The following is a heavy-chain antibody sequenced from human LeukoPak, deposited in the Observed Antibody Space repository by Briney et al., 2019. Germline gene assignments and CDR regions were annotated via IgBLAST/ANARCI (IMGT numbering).Heavy chain of an antibody. CDR2: IIPIFGTA. CDR3: ARENYYDSSGPSMGFDY. J-gene: IGHJ4*02. D-gene: IGHD3-22*01. Sequence: SVKVSCKASGGTFSSYAISWVRQAPGQGLEWMGGIIPIFGTANYAQKFQGRVTITADESTSTAYMELSSLRSEDTAVYYCARENYYDSSGPSMGFDYWGQGTLVTVSS. V-gene: IGHV1-69*13. CDR1: GGTFSSYA.